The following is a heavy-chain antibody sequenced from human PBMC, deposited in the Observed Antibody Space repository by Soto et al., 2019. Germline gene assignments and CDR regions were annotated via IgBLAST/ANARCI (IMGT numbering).Heavy chain of an antibody. J-gene: IGHJ5*02. D-gene: IGHD6-13*01. V-gene: IGHV3-9*01. CDR1: GFAFDDYV. CDR2: ITWNGGTI. Sequence: PGGSLRLSCAASGFAFDDYVMHWVRQPPGRGLEWVSGITWNGGTIRYVDSVKGRFTISRDYAENSLYLQMNSLRPEYPAVYYCAKGGSAALIAPSGRDNWFDPWGQGTQVTVSS. CDR3: AKGGSAALIAPSGRDNWFDP.